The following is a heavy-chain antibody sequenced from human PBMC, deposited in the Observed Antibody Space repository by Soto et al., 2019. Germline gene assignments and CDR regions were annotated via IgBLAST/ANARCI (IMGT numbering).Heavy chain of an antibody. CDR1: GFPVNYYD. CDR3: ARGLYDSGSFYFDF. Sequence: EVQLLESGGGLVQPGGSLRLSCAVSGFPVNYYDLSWVRQAPGKGLEWVSILYSGGTTYYADSVKGRFTISRDTSENTLYLQMNSLRAEDTAVYYCARGLYDSGSFYFDFWGQGTLVTVSS. D-gene: IGHD3-10*01. J-gene: IGHJ4*02. V-gene: IGHV3-66*01. CDR2: LYSGGTT.